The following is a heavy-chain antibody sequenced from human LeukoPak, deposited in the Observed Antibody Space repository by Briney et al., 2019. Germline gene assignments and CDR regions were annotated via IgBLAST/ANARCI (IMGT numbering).Heavy chain of an antibody. CDR1: GGSISSGDYY. V-gene: IGHV4-30-4*08. J-gene: IGHJ3*02. CDR2: IYYSGST. CDR3: ARGRAGVVVPAAIDAFDI. D-gene: IGHD2-2*01. Sequence: SETLSLTCTVSGGSISSGDYYWSWIRQPPGKGLEWIGYIYYSGSTYYNPSLKSRVTISVDTSKNQLSLKLSSVTAADTAVYYCARGRAGVVVPAAIDAFDIWGQGTMVTVSS.